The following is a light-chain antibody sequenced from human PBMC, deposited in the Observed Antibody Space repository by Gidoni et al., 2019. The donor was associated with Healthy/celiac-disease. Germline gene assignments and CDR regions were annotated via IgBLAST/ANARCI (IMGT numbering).Light chain of an antibody. CDR2: AAS. J-gene: IGKJ1*01. V-gene: IGKV1-9*01. Sequence: DIQLTQSPSFLSASVGERVTIPCRASQGISSYLAWYQHKPGKAPKLLIYAASTLQSGVPSRFSGSGYGTEFPLTIGSLQPEDFATYYCQQLNSYPPTFGQGTRVEIK. CDR1: QGISSY. CDR3: QQLNSYPPT.